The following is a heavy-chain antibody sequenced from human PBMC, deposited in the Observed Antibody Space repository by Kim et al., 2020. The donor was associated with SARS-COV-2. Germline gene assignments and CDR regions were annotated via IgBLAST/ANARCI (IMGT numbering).Heavy chain of an antibody. V-gene: IGHV1-46*01. J-gene: IGHJ4*02. D-gene: IGHD3-22*01. CDR3: ARAATYYYDSSGYYYFDY. Sequence: QGRVTMTRDTSTSTVYMELSSLRSEDTAVYYCARAATYYYDSSGYYYFDYWGQGTLVTVSS.